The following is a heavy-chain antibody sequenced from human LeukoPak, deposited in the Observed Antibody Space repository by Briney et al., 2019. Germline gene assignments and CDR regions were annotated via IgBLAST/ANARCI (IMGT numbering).Heavy chain of an antibody. Sequence: SETLSLTCTVSGVSISSYYWSWIRQPPGKGLEWIGYIYYSGSTYYNPSLKSRVTISVDTSKNQFSLKLSSVTAADTAVYYCARAYCSGGSCPFDYWGQGTLVTVSS. CDR1: GVSISSYY. J-gene: IGHJ4*02. V-gene: IGHV4-59*06. CDR3: ARAYCSGGSCPFDY. CDR2: IYYSGST. D-gene: IGHD2-15*01.